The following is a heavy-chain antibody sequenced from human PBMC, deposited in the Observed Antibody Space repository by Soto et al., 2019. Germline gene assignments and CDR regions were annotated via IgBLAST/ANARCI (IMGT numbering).Heavy chain of an antibody. CDR3: ARDRDLGYCSGGSCQSTEFDY. D-gene: IGHD2-15*01. CDR1: GGSISSVGYY. J-gene: IGHJ4*02. CDR2: IYYSGST. Sequence: SETLSLTCTVSGGSISSVGYYWSWIRQHPGKGLEWIGYIYYSGSTYYNPSLKSRVTISVDTSKNQFSLKLSSVTAADTAVYYCARDRDLGYCSGGSCQSTEFDYWGQGTLVTVSS. V-gene: IGHV4-31*03.